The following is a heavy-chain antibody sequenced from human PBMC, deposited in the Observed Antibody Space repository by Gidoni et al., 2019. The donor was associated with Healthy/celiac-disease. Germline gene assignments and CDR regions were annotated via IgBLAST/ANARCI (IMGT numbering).Heavy chain of an antibody. V-gene: IGHV4-59*01. CDR2: IYYSGST. CDR1: GGSISSYY. J-gene: IGHJ3*02. CDR3: AREESGGAFDI. Sequence: QVQLQESGPGLVKPSETLSLTCTVSGGSISSYYWSWIRQPPGKGLEWIGYIYYSGSTNYNPSIKSRVTISVDTSKNQFSLKLSSVTAADTAVYYCAREESGGAFDIWGQGTMVTVSS. D-gene: IGHD3-16*01.